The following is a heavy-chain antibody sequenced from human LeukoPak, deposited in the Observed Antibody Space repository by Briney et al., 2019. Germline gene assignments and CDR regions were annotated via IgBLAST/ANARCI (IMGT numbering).Heavy chain of an antibody. V-gene: IGHV1-18*01. CDR1: GYTFTSYG. J-gene: IGHJ5*02. Sequence: ASVKVSCKASGYTFTSYGISWVRQAPGQGLEWMGWISAYNGNTNYAQKLQGRVTMTTDTSTSTAYMELRGLRSDDTAVYYCARDMVRGVQGNWFDPWGQGTLVTVSS. CDR2: ISAYNGNT. D-gene: IGHD3-10*01. CDR3: ARDMVRGVQGNWFDP.